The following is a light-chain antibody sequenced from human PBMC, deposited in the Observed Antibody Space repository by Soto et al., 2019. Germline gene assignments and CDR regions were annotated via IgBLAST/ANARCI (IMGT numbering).Light chain of an antibody. CDR3: QQSYSTRWT. CDR1: QSINSC. V-gene: IGKV1-39*01. Sequence: QNTHEPSSLFAHVEDGITLPCRASQSINSCLNWNTRKRGKAHKIRIYAESSVQSGVQSRFSGSGSGTDCTLTSSSLQPEEFATYDCQQSYSTRWTCGKGKQVEIK. J-gene: IGKJ1*01. CDR2: AES.